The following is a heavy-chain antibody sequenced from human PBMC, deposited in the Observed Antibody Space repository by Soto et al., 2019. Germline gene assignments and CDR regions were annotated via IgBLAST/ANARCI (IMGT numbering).Heavy chain of an antibody. CDR1: GFTFSSYA. V-gene: IGHV3-23*01. Sequence: PGGSLRLSCAASGFTFSSYAMSWVRQAPGKGLEWVSAISGSGGSTYYADSVKGRFTISRDNSKNTLYLQMNSLRAEDTAVYYWAIAGGGYKWNYDVIHTSAGFDSWGQGTLVTVSS. CDR3: AIAGGGYKWNYDVIHTSAGFDS. D-gene: IGHD1-7*01. CDR2: ISGSGGST. J-gene: IGHJ5*01.